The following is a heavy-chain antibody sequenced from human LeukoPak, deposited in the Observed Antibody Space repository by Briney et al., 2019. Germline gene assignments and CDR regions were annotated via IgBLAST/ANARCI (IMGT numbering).Heavy chain of an antibody. J-gene: IGHJ4*02. V-gene: IGHV4-39*01. D-gene: IGHD4-11*01. CDR2: IYYSGGT. CDR1: GGSISNDDYY. Sequence: PSETLSLTCTVSGGSISNDDYYRGWIRQPPGKGLEWIGSIYYSGGTYYTPSLRSRVTISVDTSKSQFSLKLSSVTAADTAVYYCARQFGYSNNFDYWGQGTLVTVSS. CDR3: ARQFGYSNNFDY.